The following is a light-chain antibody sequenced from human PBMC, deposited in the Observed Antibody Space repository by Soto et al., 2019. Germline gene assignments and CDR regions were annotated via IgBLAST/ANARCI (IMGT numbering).Light chain of an antibody. Sequence: EIVLTPSPATLSLSPVERATLSCRASQTVSNYLAWYQQKPGQAPRLLIYDASNRATGIPARFSGSGSGTEFTLTISSLQSEDFALYYCHQYENWPQTFGQGTKVDI. V-gene: IGKV3-11*01. CDR2: DAS. CDR1: QTVSNY. J-gene: IGKJ1*01. CDR3: HQYENWPQT.